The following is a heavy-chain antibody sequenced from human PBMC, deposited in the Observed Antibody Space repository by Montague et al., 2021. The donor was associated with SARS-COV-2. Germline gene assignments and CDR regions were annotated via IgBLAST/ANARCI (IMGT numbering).Heavy chain of an antibody. V-gene: IGHV3-7*01. CDR3: AKNGGAHGLDV. D-gene: IGHD4-23*01. Sequence: SLRLSCSASGFTFSNIWMSWVRQAPGKGLEWVANIKPDESEKNYXDSAKGRFSISRDNAKNSLYLQMDNLRAEDTAIYYCAKNGGAHGLDVWGQGTSVSVSS. CDR1: GFTFSNIW. J-gene: IGHJ6*02. CDR2: IKPDESEK.